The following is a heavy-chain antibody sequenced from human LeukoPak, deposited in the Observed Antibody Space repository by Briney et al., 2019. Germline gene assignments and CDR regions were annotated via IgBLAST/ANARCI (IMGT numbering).Heavy chain of an antibody. D-gene: IGHD3-16*01. Sequence: PSETLSLTCTVSGGSIGSGYYWAWIRQPPGKGLEWIGSIHYGGTTHYNPSLQSRVTISADTSKNQFSLKLSSVTAADTAVYYCAGLRTGEIDYWGQGTLVTVSS. CDR1: GGSIGSGYY. V-gene: IGHV4-39*01. CDR3: AGLRTGEIDY. J-gene: IGHJ4*02. CDR2: IHYGGTT.